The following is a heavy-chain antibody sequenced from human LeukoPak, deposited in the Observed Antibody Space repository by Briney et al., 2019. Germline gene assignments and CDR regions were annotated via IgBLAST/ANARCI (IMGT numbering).Heavy chain of an antibody. D-gene: IGHD3-22*01. CDR3: ARVASSGYHYGEHDY. Sequence: PGGSLRLSCAASGFTFDDYGMSWVRQAPGKGLEWVSGINWNGGSTGYADSVKGRFTISRDNAKNSLYLQMNSLRAEDTALYYCARVASSGYHYGEHDYWGQGTLVTVSS. J-gene: IGHJ4*02. CDR2: INWNGGST. CDR1: GFTFDDYG. V-gene: IGHV3-20*04.